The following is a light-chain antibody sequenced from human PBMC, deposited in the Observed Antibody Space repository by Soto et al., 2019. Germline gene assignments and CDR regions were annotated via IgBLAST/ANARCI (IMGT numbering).Light chain of an antibody. CDR2: GAS. J-gene: IGKJ1*01. Sequence: EVVKTKCPATLSVPPGERATLSCRASQSVSSNLAWYQQKPGQAPRLLIYGASTRATGIPARFSGSGSGTEFTLTINSLQSEDFEVYYCQHYNNWPPWTFGQGTKVEIK. V-gene: IGKV3-15*01. CDR3: QHYNNWPPWT. CDR1: QSVSSN.